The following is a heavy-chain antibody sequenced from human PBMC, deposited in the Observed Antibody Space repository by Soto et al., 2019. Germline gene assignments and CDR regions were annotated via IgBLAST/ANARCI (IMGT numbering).Heavy chain of an antibody. Sequence: GASVKVSCKASGYTFTGYYMHWVRQAPGQGLEWMGWINPNSGGTNYAQKFQGRVTMTRDTSISTAYMELSRLRSDDTAVYYCARDRGLNSSGQWLEYYYYYYCMDVWGQGTTVTVSS. CDR1: GYTFTGYY. CDR3: ARDRGLNSSGQWLEYYYYYYCMDV. D-gene: IGHD6-19*01. CDR2: INPNSGGT. V-gene: IGHV1-2*02. J-gene: IGHJ6*02.